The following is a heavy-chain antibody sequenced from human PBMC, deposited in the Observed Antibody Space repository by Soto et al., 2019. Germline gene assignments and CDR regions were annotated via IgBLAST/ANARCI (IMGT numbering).Heavy chain of an antibody. J-gene: IGHJ4*01. V-gene: IGHV5-10-1*03. D-gene: IGHD6-19*01. CDR2: IDSSDSYT. CDR1: GYSFTSYW. Sequence: DVQLVQSGAEVKKPGESLRISCKGSGYSFTSYWISWVRQMPGKGLEWMGRIDSSDSYTNYSPSLQDHVTMSVDTSLNTADPQWSHLHDSDSDMYYCATHDGGWFVVAYWRNGPLVTVSS. CDR3: ATHDGGWFVVAY.